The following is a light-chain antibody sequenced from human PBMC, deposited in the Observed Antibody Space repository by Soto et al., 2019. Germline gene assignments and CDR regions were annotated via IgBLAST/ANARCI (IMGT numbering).Light chain of an antibody. V-gene: IGLV2-14*01. CDR2: GVS. J-gene: IGLJ1*01. Sequence: QSVRAQPSSVXGSPGQWSTISCSGTRSDIGSYNYVAWYQQFPGKTPKILIYGVSNRPSGVSSRFSVSQSGNTASLKISGLKAEDEADYYCISYTGSSTSYVFGSGTKVT. CDR1: RSDIGSYNY. CDR3: ISYTGSSTSYV.